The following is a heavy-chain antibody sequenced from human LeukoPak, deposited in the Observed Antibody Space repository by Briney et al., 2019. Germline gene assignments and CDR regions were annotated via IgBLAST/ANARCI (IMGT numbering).Heavy chain of an antibody. CDR1: GFKFDYYW. Sequence: PGGSLRLSCAASGFKFDYYWMNWVRQTPGKRLEWVAIIKQDGSEKFYVDSVKGRFIISRDNVKSSLSLQMNSVRAEDAGVYDCVAGGGDLCGQGTLVTVSS. J-gene: IGHJ5*02. CDR2: IKQDGSEK. CDR3: VAGGGDL. V-gene: IGHV3-7*01. D-gene: IGHD3-16*01.